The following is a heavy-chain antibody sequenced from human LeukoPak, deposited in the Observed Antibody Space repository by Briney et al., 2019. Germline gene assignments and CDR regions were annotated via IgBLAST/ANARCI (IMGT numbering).Heavy chain of an antibody. D-gene: IGHD3-22*01. V-gene: IGHV3-21*01. CDR2: IRTSSGYI. CDR1: GFTFSTYS. J-gene: IGHJ4*02. CDR3: ARAGDYFDTSGYFYYFDY. Sequence: GGSLRLSCAVSGFTFSTYSMNWVRLAPGKGLEWVSFIRTSSGYIYYTDSVKGRLTISRDNAKNSLYLQMNSLRAEDTAVYYCARAGDYFDTSGYFYYFDYWGQGTLVTVSS.